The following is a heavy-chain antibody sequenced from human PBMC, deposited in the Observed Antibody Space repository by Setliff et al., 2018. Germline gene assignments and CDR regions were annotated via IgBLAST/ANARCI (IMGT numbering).Heavy chain of an antibody. CDR3: ARAKGYCSSTSCRIYYFDY. Sequence: PSETLSLTCTVSGASISSSSYYWAWIRQPPGRGLELIGSIFYGGSTYYNPSLKSRVTISVDTSKNQFSLKLSSVTAADTAVYYCARAKGYCSSTSCRIYYFDYWGQGTLVTVSS. J-gene: IGHJ4*02. CDR1: GASISSSSYY. V-gene: IGHV4-39*07. CDR2: IFYGGST. D-gene: IGHD2-2*01.